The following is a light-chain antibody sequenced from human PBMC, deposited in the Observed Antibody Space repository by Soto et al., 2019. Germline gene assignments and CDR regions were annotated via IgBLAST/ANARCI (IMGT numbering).Light chain of an antibody. CDR3: QQYGSSPRT. Sequence: IVLTQSPGTLSLFPGERATLSCRASQSVSSSYLAWYQQKPGQAPRLLIYGGSSRATGIPDRFSGSGSGTDFTLTISRLEPEDFAVYYCQQYGSSPRTFGQGPKVDIK. V-gene: IGKV3-20*01. J-gene: IGKJ1*01. CDR1: QSVSSSY. CDR2: GGS.